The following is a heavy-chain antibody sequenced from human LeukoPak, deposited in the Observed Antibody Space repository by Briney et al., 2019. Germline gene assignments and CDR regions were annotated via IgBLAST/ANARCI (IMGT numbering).Heavy chain of an antibody. CDR1: GFTFSSYA. D-gene: IGHD3-22*01. CDR3: ARVEGIDYYDPPSDY. Sequence: PGGSLRLSCAASGFTFSSYAMHWVRQAPGKGLEWVAVISYDGSNKYYADSVKGRFTISRHNSKNTLYLQMNSLRAEDTAVYYCARVEGIDYYDPPSDYWGQGTLVTVSS. J-gene: IGHJ4*02. CDR2: ISYDGSNK. V-gene: IGHV3-30-3*01.